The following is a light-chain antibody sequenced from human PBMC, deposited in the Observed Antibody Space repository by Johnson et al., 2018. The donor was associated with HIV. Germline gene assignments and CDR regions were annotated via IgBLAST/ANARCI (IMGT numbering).Light chain of an antibody. CDR3: GTWDSSLSAGPYV. J-gene: IGLJ1*01. V-gene: IGLV1-51*01. Sequence: QSVLTQPPSVSAAPGQKVTISCSGSSSNIGNNYVSWYQQLPGTAPKLLIYDNNKRPSGIPDRFSGSKSGTSATLGITGLQTGDEADYYCGTWDSSLSAGPYVFVTGTKVTVL. CDR2: DNN. CDR1: SSNIGNNY.